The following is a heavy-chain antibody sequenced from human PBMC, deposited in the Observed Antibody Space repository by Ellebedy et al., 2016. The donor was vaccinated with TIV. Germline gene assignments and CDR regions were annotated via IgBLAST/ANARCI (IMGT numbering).Heavy chain of an antibody. Sequence: AASVKVSCKASGYTFTNYYIHWVRQAPEQGPEWMGIINSSGGSTSLAQTFKGRVTVTRDTSTSTVYMDLSSLRSEDTAMYYCARGPHLRSFDPPGFDYWGQGTLVTVSS. CDR1: GYTFTNYY. CDR3: ARGPHLRSFDPPGFDY. J-gene: IGHJ4*02. CDR2: INSSGGST. V-gene: IGHV1-46*01. D-gene: IGHD3-9*01.